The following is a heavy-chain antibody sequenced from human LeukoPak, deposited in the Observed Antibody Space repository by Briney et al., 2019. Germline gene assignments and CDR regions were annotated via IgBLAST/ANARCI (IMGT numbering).Heavy chain of an antibody. CDR2: INAGNGNT. Sequence: GASVKVSCKASGYTFTSYAMHWVRQAPGQRLEWMGWINAGNGNTKYSQKFQGRVTITRDTSASTAYMELSGLRSEDTAVYYCARDSSGWPPRQFQHWGQGTLVTVSS. CDR1: GYTFTSYA. J-gene: IGHJ1*01. V-gene: IGHV1-3*01. D-gene: IGHD6-19*01. CDR3: ARDSSGWPPRQFQH.